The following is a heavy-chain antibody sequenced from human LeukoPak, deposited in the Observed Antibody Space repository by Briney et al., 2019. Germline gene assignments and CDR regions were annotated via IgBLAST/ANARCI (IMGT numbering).Heavy chain of an antibody. CDR1: GFTFSSHS. Sequence: GGSLRLSCAASGFTFSSHSMKWVRQAPGRGLEWVSYISSSRRTTYYADSVKGRFTISRDNAKNSLYLQMNSLRAEDTAVYYCARVGFGEPWFYYYYMDVWGKGTTVTVSS. CDR3: ARVGFGEPWFYYYYMDV. CDR2: ISSSRRTT. V-gene: IGHV3-48*01. D-gene: IGHD3-10*01. J-gene: IGHJ6*03.